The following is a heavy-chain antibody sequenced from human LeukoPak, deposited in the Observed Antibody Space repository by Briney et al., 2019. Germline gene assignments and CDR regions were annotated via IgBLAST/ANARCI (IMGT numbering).Heavy chain of an antibody. CDR2: ISWNSGSI. V-gene: IGHV3-9*01. Sequence: GGSLRLSCAASGFTFDDYAMHWVRQAPGKGLEWVSGISWNSGSIGYADSVKGRFTISRDNAKNSLYLQMNSLRAEDTALYYCVKHPMATMEAFDIWGQGTMVTVFS. J-gene: IGHJ3*02. D-gene: IGHD1-1*01. CDR3: VKHPMATMEAFDI. CDR1: GFTFDDYA.